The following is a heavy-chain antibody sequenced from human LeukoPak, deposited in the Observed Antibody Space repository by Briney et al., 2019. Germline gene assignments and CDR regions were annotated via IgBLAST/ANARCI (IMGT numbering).Heavy chain of an antibody. Sequence: ASVKVSCRASGYTFTSYDINWVRQATGQGLEWMGWMNPNSGNTGYAQKFQGRVTMTRNTSISTAYMELSSLRSEDTAVYYCARSDSSGWYLDYWGQGTLVTVSS. J-gene: IGHJ4*02. CDR3: ARSDSSGWYLDY. V-gene: IGHV1-8*01. D-gene: IGHD6-19*01. CDR2: MNPNSGNT. CDR1: GYTFTSYD.